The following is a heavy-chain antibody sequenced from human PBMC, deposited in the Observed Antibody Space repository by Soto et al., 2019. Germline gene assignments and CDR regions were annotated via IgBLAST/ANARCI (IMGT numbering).Heavy chain of an antibody. CDR2: ISGSGGST. CDR3: AKDPTAPYYDILTGSFDY. Sequence: GGSLRLSCAASGFTFSSYAMSWVRQAPGKGLEWVSAISGSGGSTYYADSVKGRLTISRDNSKNTLYLQMNSLRAEDTAVYYCAKDPTAPYYDILTGSFDYWGQGTLVTVSS. V-gene: IGHV3-23*01. D-gene: IGHD3-9*01. J-gene: IGHJ4*02. CDR1: GFTFSSYA.